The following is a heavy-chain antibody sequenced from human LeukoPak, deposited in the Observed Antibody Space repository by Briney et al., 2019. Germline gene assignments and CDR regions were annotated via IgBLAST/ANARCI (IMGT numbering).Heavy chain of an antibody. Sequence: SETLSLTCTVSGGSISSGGYYWSWIRQHPGKGLEWIGYIYYSGSTYYNPSLKSRVTISVDTSKNQFSLKLSSVTAADTAVYYCASRTISSGYRDAFDIWGQGTMVTVSS. CDR1: GGSISSGGYY. CDR3: ASRTISSGYRDAFDI. V-gene: IGHV4-31*03. J-gene: IGHJ3*02. D-gene: IGHD3-22*01. CDR2: IYYSGST.